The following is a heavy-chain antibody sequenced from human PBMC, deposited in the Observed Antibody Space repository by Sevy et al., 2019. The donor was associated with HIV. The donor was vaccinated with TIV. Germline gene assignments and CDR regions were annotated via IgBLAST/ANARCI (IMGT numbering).Heavy chain of an antibody. CDR3: ARDRGEILHSALDY. CDR1: GFRFSDYS. V-gene: IGHV3-30*14. J-gene: IGHJ4*02. D-gene: IGHD3-16*01. Sequence: GGSLRLSCAASGFRFSDYSMHWVRQAPGKGLEWVAVISYDGRNNKYNVESVKGRFTISRDNSKNTLFLQMNSLRAEDSAIYYCARDRGEILHSALDYWGQGTLVTVSS. CDR2: ISYDGRNNK.